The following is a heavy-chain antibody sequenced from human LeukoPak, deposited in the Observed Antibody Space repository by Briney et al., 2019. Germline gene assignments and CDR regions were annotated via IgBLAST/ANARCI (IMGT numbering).Heavy chain of an antibody. D-gene: IGHD2-21*01. CDR2: VYYTGSI. V-gene: IGHV4-39*01. CDR3: GRRDYRAWIDP. CDR1: GGSISASSHY. J-gene: IGHJ5*02. Sequence: PSETLSLTCSVSGGSISASSHYWAWVRQPPGKGLEWIGSVYYTGSIRYNTSLKSRVTISVDMSKNDLFLTLNSVTAADTAFYYCGRRDYRAWIDPWGQGILVTVSP.